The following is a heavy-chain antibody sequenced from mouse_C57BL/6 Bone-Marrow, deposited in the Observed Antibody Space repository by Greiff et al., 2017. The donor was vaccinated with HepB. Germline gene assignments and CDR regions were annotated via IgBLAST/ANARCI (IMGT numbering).Heavy chain of an antibody. CDR2: IYPRDGTS. Sequence: VQRVESGPELVKPGTSVKLSCKASGYTFTNYDINWMKQRPGQGLEWIGWIYPRDGTSKYNEKFKGKATLTVDTSSSTTYMEFHSLTSEDSAVYFCARGGTAQALFAYWGQGTLVTVSA. J-gene: IGHJ3*01. CDR1: GYTFTNYD. CDR3: ARGGTAQALFAY. D-gene: IGHD3-2*02. V-gene: IGHV1-85*01.